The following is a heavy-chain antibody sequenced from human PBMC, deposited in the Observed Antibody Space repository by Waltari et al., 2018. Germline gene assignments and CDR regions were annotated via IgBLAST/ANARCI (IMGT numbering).Heavy chain of an antibody. CDR3: ARAAYCGASCYYYIDH. CDR1: GFTLSTYS. J-gene: IGHJ4*02. Sequence: EVQLVESGGGLVQPGGSLRLSCAASGFTLSTYSMNWVRQAPWKGLGGVVNMKEAGSQTYYVDSVKGRFTISRDNAENSLYLQMNSLRAEDTAVYYCARAAYCGASCYYYIDHWGQGTLVTVSS. V-gene: IGHV3-7*01. D-gene: IGHD2-21*02. CDR2: MKEAGSQT.